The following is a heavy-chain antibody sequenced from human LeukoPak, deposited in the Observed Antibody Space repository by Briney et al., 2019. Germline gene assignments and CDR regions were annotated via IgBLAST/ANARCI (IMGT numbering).Heavy chain of an antibody. CDR2: IWYDGSNK. Sequence: GGSLRLSCAASGFTFSSYGMHWVRQAPGKGLEWVAVIWYDGSNKYYADSVKGRFTISRDNSKNTLNLQMNSLRAEDTAVYYCAKGSVDTAMLMTHWGQGTLVTVSS. D-gene: IGHD5-18*01. V-gene: IGHV3-33*06. J-gene: IGHJ4*02. CDR1: GFTFSSYG. CDR3: AKGSVDTAMLMTH.